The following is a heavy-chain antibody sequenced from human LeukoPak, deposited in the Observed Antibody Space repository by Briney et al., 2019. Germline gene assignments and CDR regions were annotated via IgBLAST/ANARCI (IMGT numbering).Heavy chain of an antibody. CDR3: ASLAVAGLSEGY. J-gene: IGHJ4*02. D-gene: IGHD6-19*01. CDR2: IYYSGST. V-gene: IGHV4-39*01. Sequence: SETLSLTCTVSGGSISSDSYYWAWIRQPPGKGLEWIASIYYSGSTYYNPSLKSRVTISVDTSRNQFSLKLSSVTAADTAEYYCASLAVAGLSEGYWGQGTLVIVSS. CDR1: GGSISSDSYY.